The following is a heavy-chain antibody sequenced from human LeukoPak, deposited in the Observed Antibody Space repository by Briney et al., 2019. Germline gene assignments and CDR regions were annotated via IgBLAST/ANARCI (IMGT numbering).Heavy chain of an antibody. D-gene: IGHD3-22*01. CDR2: ISSSSSYI. CDR3: ARSEVVIRNWFDP. CDR1: GFTFSSYS. J-gene: IGHJ5*02. V-gene: IGHV3-21*01. Sequence: GGSLRLSCAASGFTFSSYSMNWVRQAPGKGLEWVSSISSSSSYIYYADSVKGRFTISRDNAKNSLYLQMNSLRAEDTAVYYCARSEVVIRNWFDPWGQGTLVTVSS.